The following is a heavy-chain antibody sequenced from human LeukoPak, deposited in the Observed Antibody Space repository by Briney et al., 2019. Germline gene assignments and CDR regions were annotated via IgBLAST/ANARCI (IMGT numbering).Heavy chain of an antibody. J-gene: IGHJ4*02. Sequence: GGSLRLSCAASGFTFSNYGMHWVRQAPGKGLEWVAVISSDGSNKYYADSVKGRFTISRDNSKNTLYLQMNSLRAEDTAVYYCAKVALAYCSSTSCYYFDYWGQGTLVTVSS. V-gene: IGHV3-30*18. D-gene: IGHD2-2*01. CDR3: AKVALAYCSSTSCYYFDY. CDR2: ISSDGSNK. CDR1: GFTFSNYG.